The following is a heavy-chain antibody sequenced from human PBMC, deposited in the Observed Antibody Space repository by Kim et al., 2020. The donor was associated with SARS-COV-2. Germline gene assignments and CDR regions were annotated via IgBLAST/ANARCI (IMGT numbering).Heavy chain of an antibody. CDR2: IYYSGST. CDR1: GGSVSSGSYY. V-gene: IGHV4-61*01. Sequence: SETLSLTCTVSGGSVSSGSYYWSWIRQPPGKGLEWIGYIYYSGSTNYNPSLKSRVTISVDTSKNQFSLKLSSVTAADTAVYYCASAGRGYRSYYFDYWGQGTLVTVSS. D-gene: IGHD3-3*01. CDR3: ASAGRGYRSYYFDY. J-gene: IGHJ4*02.